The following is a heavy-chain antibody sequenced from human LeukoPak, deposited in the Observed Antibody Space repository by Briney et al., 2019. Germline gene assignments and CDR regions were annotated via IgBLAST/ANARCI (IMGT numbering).Heavy chain of an antibody. V-gene: IGHV3-11*06. Sequence: PGGSLRLSCAASGFTFSDYYMSWIRQAPGKGLEWVSYISSSSSYTNYADSVKGRFTISRDNAKNSLCLQMNSLRAEDTAVYYCARALSGSYTLDAFDIWGQGTMVTVSS. J-gene: IGHJ3*02. CDR3: ARALSGSYTLDAFDI. CDR1: GFTFSDYY. D-gene: IGHD3-10*01. CDR2: ISSSSSYT.